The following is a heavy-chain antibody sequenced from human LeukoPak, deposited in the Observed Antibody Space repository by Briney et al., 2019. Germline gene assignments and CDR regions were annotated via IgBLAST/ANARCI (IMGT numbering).Heavy chain of an antibody. Sequence: ASVKVSCKASGYTFTGYYMHWVRQAPGQGLEWMGWINPNSGGTNYAQKFQGRVTMTRDTSISTAYMELSRLRSDDTAVYYCARDRSYYDFWSGSNDAFDIWGQGTMVTVSS. CDR1: GYTFTGYY. V-gene: IGHV1-2*02. D-gene: IGHD3-3*01. J-gene: IGHJ3*02. CDR3: ARDRSYYDFWSGSNDAFDI. CDR2: INPNSGGT.